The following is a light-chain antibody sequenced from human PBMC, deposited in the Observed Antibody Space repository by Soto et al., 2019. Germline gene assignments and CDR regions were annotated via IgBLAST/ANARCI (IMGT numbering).Light chain of an antibody. CDR3: CSYAGSYRYV. CDR2: DVS. J-gene: IGLJ1*01. Sequence: QSALTQPRSVSGSPGQSVTISCTGTSSDVGGYNYVSWYQQHSGKAPKFMIYDVSKRPSGVPDRFSGSKSGNTASLTISGLQAEDEDDYYCCSYAGSYRYVFGTGTKLTVL. V-gene: IGLV2-11*01. CDR1: SSDVGGYNY.